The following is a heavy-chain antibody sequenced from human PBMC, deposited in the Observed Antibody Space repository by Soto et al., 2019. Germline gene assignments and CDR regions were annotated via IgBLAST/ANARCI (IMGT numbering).Heavy chain of an antibody. Sequence: GASVKVSCKASGYTFTSYDIYWVRQATGQGLEWMGWMNPNTGNSAYAQKFQGRVTVTSDTSINTVHMELNSLRSEDTAVYYCGRRAETNGWNGFGADKYYFDFWGQGTLVTVSS. D-gene: IGHD1-1*01. CDR1: GYTFTSYD. J-gene: IGHJ4*02. V-gene: IGHV1-8*01. CDR3: GRRAETNGWNGFGADKYYFDF. CDR2: MNPNTGNS.